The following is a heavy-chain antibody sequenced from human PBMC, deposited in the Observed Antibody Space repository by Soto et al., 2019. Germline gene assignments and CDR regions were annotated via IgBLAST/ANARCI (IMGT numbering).Heavy chain of an antibody. V-gene: IGHV1-69*01. CDR1: GGTFSSYA. CDR3: ARLDNCSGGSCLVFWTSNEPFDP. CDR2: IIPIFGTA. Sequence: QVQLVQSGAEVKKPGSSVKVSCKASGGTFSSYAISWVRQAPGQGLEWMGGIIPIFGTANYAQKFQGRVTITADESTSTAYMELSSLRSEDTAVYYCARLDNCSGGSCLVFWTSNEPFDPWGRGTLVTVSS. D-gene: IGHD2-15*01. J-gene: IGHJ5*02.